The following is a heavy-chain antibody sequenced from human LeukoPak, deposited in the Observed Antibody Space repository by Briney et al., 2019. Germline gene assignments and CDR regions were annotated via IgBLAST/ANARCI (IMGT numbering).Heavy chain of an antibody. CDR1: GYSISSGYY. CDR2: IYHSGST. V-gene: IGHV4-38-2*02. D-gene: IGHD6-13*01. CDR3: ARRLIAAAGNDAFDI. Sequence: PSETLSLTCTVSGYSISSGYYWGWIRQPPGKGLEWIGSIYHSGSTYYNPSLKSRVTISVDTSKNQFSLKLSSVTAADTAVYYCARRLIAAAGNDAFDIWGQGTMVTVSS. J-gene: IGHJ3*02.